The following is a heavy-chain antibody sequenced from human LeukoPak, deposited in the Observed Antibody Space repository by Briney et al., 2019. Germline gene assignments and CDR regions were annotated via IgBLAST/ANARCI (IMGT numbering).Heavy chain of an antibody. CDR2: VNPSGGGT. J-gene: IGHJ6*03. D-gene: IGHD2-15*01. CDR3: AREGGSPYCSDGGCKYYFYTDV. CDR1: GYTFTSYY. Sequence: GASVKVSCKASGYTFTSYYMHWVRQVPGQGLEWMGVVNPSGGGTVYAQKFQGRVTMTRDTYTNTVYMELSSLRSEDTAVYYCAREGGSPYCSDGGCKYYFYTDVWGKGTTVT. V-gene: IGHV1-46*01.